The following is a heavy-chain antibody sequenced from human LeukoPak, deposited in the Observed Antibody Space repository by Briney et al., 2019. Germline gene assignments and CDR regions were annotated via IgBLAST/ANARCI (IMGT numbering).Heavy chain of an antibody. J-gene: IGHJ4*02. CDR1: GFTFSSYG. CDR3: AKDVTMVRGVLDY. D-gene: IGHD3-10*01. V-gene: IGHV3-30*18. Sequence: GGSLRLSCAASGFTFSSYGMHWVRQAPGKGLEWVAVISYDGSNKYYADSVKGRFTISRDNSKNTLYLQMNSLRAEDTAVYYCAKDVTMVRGVLDYWGQGTLVSVSS. CDR2: ISYDGSNK.